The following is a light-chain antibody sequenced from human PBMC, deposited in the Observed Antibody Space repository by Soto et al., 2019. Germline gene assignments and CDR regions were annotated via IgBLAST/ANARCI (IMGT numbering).Light chain of an antibody. CDR2: DVS. Sequence: QSALTQPASVSGSPGQSITISCSGTSNDVDDYKYFSWYQQHPGKAPKLLIFDVSHRPSGASNRFSGSKSGNTASLTISGLQADDEADYFCNSYTKNSTPVFGGGTKVTVL. CDR3: NSYTKNSTPV. CDR1: SNDVDDYKY. V-gene: IGLV2-14*03. J-gene: IGLJ3*02.